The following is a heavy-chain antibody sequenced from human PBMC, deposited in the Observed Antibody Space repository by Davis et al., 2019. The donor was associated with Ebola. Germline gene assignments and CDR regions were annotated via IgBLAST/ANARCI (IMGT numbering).Heavy chain of an antibody. V-gene: IGHV1-8*02. D-gene: IGHD2-2*01. J-gene: IGHJ6*04. CDR3: ARGHFMVVVPAARRDYGMDV. Sequence: AASVKVSCKASGYTFTSYGISWVRLATGQGLEWMGWMNPNSGNTGYAQKFQGRVTMTRNTSISTAYMELSSLRSEDTAVYYCARGHFMVVVPAARRDYGMDVWGKGTTVTVSS. CDR2: MNPNSGNT. CDR1: GYTFTSYG.